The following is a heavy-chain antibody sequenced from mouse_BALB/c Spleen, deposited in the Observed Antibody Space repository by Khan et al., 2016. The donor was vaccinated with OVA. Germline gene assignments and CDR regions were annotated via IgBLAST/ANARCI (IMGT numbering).Heavy chain of an antibody. J-gene: IGHJ3*01. CDR1: GFTFIDYG. CDR3: ARGGFAY. Sequence: EVELVESGGGLVQPGGSRKLSCAASGFTFIDYGMAWVRQTPGKGPEWIAFISSVAFSIYYADTVTGRFTISRENAKNTLYLEMNSLRSDGTAMYYCARGGFAYWGQGTLVTVSA. V-gene: IGHV5-15*02. CDR2: ISSVAFSI.